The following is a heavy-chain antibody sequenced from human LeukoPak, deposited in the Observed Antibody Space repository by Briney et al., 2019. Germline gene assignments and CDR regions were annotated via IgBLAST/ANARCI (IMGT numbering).Heavy chain of an antibody. CDR3: ARALDDFWSGYYYYYYMDV. D-gene: IGHD3-3*01. J-gene: IGHJ6*03. CDR2: INLNSGGT. CDR1: GYTFTGYY. V-gene: IGHV1-2*02. Sequence: ASVKVSCKASGYTFTGYYMHWVRQSPGQGLEWMGWINLNSGGTNYAQKFQGRVTMTRDTSISTAYMELSRLRSDDTGVYYCARALDDFWSGYYYYYYMDVWGKGTTVTVSS.